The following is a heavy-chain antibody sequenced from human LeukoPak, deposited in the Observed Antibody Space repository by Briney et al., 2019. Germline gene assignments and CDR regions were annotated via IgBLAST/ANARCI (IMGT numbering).Heavy chain of an antibody. D-gene: IGHD1-20*01. CDR3: STLTSRGLSDS. CDR2: IKSKADGETI. Sequence: GGSLRLSCAASGFTFTNAWMNWVRQAPGKGREWVGGIKSKADGETIDYAAPVKGRFTFSSDDSKNMLYLQMNSLKSEDTAVYYCSTLTSRGLSDSWGQGTLVTVSS. J-gene: IGHJ4*02. CDR1: GFTFTNAW. V-gene: IGHV3-15*07.